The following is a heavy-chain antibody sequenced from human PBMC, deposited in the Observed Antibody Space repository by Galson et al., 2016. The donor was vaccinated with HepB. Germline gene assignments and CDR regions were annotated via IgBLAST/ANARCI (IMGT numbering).Heavy chain of an antibody. CDR3: ARDRTPVAGGYLQF. V-gene: IGHV3-23*01. J-gene: IGHJ1*01. CDR1: GFAFSSYA. CDR2: ISGSGATT. D-gene: IGHD6-19*01. Sequence: SLRLSCAASGFAFSSYAMIWVRQAPGKKLEWVSSISGSGATTYYAGSVKGRFTVSRDNSTNTISLQMSSLRVDDTAMYYCARDRTPVAGGYLQFWGQGSLVSVSS.